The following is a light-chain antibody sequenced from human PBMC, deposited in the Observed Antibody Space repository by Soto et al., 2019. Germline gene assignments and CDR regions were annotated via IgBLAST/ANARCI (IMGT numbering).Light chain of an antibody. CDR2: DVS. V-gene: IGLV2-11*01. CDR3: CSYAGSYTYV. Sequence: QSVLTQPRSVSGSPGQSVTISCTGTSSVVGGYNYVSWYQQHPGKAPKLMIYDVSKRPSGVPDRFSGSKSGNTASLTISGLQPEDAADYYCCSYAGSYTYVFGTGTKVTVL. J-gene: IGLJ1*01. CDR1: SSVVGGYNY.